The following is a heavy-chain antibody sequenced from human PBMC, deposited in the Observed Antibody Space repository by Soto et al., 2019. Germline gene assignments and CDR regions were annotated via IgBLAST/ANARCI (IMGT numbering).Heavy chain of an antibody. V-gene: IGHV1-8*01. J-gene: IGHJ1*01. CDR2: MNPGIGDT. D-gene: IGHD3-16*02. Sequence: ASVNVSCKASGYSFTNNDVSWVRQATGQGLEWMGWMNPGIGDTGYAQKFQGRVTMTRDISIATAYMELSSLRSDDTAIYYCARMETISSLNGCDRWGQGRLVGVS. CDR1: GYSFTNND. CDR3: ARMETISSLNGCDR.